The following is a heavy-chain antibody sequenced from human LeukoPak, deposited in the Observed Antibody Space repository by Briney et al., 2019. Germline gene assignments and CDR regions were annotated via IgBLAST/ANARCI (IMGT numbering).Heavy chain of an antibody. J-gene: IGHJ4*02. Sequence: ETLSLTCAVYGGSLSGYYWSWIRQPPGKGLEWIGEINHSGSTNYNPSLKSRVTISVDTSKNQFSLKLSSVTAADTAVYYCVRGASSSGSHRGSFDYWGQGTLVTVSS. D-gene: IGHD3-22*01. CDR2: INHSGST. CDR1: GGSLSGYY. CDR3: VRGASSSGSHRGSFDY. V-gene: IGHV4-34*01.